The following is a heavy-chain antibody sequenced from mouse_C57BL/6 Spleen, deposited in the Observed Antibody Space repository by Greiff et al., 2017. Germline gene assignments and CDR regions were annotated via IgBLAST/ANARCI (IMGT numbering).Heavy chain of an antibody. CDR1: GYSITSGYY. CDR3: ANYYYGSSYFAY. D-gene: IGHD1-1*01. Sequence: EVKLLESGPGLVKPSQSLSLTCSVTGYSITSGYYWNWIRQFPGNKLEWMGYISYDGSNNYNPSLKNRISITRDTSKNQFFLKLNSVTTEDTATYYCANYYYGSSYFAYWGQGTLVTVSA. CDR2: ISYDGSN. V-gene: IGHV3-6*01. J-gene: IGHJ3*01.